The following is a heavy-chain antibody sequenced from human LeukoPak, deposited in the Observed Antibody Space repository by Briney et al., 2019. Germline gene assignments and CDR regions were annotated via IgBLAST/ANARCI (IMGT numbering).Heavy chain of an antibody. CDR2: IIPIFGTA. D-gene: IGHD6-13*01. CDR3: ARDTGRYSSSWYYYYYYMDV. V-gene: IGHV1-69*13. Sequence: SVKVSCKASGYTFTGYYMHWVRQAPGQGLEWMGGIIPIFGTANYAQKFQGRVTITADESTSTAYMELSSLRSEDTAVYYCARDTGRYSSSWYYYYYYMDVWGKGTTVTISS. J-gene: IGHJ6*03. CDR1: GYTFTGYY.